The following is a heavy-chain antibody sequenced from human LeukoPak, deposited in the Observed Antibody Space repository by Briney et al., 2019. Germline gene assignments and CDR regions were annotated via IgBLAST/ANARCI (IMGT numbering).Heavy chain of an antibody. V-gene: IGHV4-59*08. CDR2: IYYSGST. CDR1: GGSISSYY. CDR3: ARTRSPHFFDY. D-gene: IGHD3-3*02. J-gene: IGHJ4*02. Sequence: SETLSLTCTVSGGSISSYYWSWIRQPPGRGLEWIGYIYYSGSTNYNPSLKSRVTISVDTSKNQFSLKLSSVTAADTAVYYCARTRSPHFFDYWGQGTLVTVSS.